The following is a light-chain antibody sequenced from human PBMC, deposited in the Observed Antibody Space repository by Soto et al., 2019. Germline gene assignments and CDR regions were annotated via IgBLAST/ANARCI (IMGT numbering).Light chain of an antibody. V-gene: IGLV1-40*01. CDR3: QAYDSSLSGQGV. J-gene: IGLJ2*01. Sequence: QSVLTQPPSVSGAPGQRVTISCTGSSSNIGAGYGVHWYQQLPGPAPKFLIYGNSNRPSGVPDRFSGPKSGTSASLAITGLQAEDEADYYCQAYDSSLSGQGVFGGGTKLTVL. CDR1: SSNIGAGYG. CDR2: GNS.